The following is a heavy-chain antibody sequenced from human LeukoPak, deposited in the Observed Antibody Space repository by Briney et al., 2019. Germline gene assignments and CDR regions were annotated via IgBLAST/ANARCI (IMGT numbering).Heavy chain of an antibody. J-gene: IGHJ5*02. CDR2: MNPNSGNT. Sequence: ASVKVSCKASGYTFTSYDINWVRQATGQGLEWMGWMNPNSGNTGYAQKFQGRVTMTRNTSISTAYMELSSLRSEDTAVYYCARKRGYCGGDCYQRAKYNWFDPWGQGTLVTVSS. CDR3: ARKRGYCGGDCYQRAKYNWFDP. D-gene: IGHD2-21*02. CDR1: GYTFTSYD. V-gene: IGHV1-8*01.